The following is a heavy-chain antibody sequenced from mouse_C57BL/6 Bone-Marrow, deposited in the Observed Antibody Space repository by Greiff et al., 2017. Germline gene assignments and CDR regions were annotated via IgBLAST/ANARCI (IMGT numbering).Heavy chain of an antibody. V-gene: IGHV1-81*01. CDR3: ARQDLIYYAMDD. CDR2: IYPRSGNT. J-gene: IGHJ4*01. Sequence: QVQLKESGAELARPGASVKLSCKASGYTFTSYGLSWVKQRTGQGLEWIGEIYPRSGNTSYNEKFKGKATLPADKSSSTAYMELRSLTSEDSAVYFCARQDLIYYAMDDWGQGTSVTGSS. CDR1: GYTFTSYG.